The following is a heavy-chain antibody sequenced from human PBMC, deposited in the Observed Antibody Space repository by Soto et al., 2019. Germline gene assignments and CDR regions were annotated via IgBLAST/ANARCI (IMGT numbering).Heavy chain of an antibody. CDR1: GGSISSYY. V-gene: IGHV4-59*01. D-gene: IGHD3-3*01. CDR2: IYYSGST. CDR3: ARGGDDFWSGYYYDY. J-gene: IGHJ4*02. Sequence: SETLSLTCTVSGGSISSYYWSRIRQPPGKGLEWIGYIYYSGSTNYNPSLKTRVTISVDTSKNQFSLKLSSVTAADTAVYYCARGGDDFWSGYYYDYWGQGTLVTVSS.